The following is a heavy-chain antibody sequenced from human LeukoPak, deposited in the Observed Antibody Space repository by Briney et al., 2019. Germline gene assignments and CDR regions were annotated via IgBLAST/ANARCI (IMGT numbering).Heavy chain of an antibody. Sequence: PSETLSLTCAVYGGSFSGYYWGWIRQPPGKGLEWIGSIYYSGSTYYNPSLKSRVTISVDTSKNQFSLKLSSVTAADTAVYYCTIFGVVLDAFDIWGQGTMVTVSS. D-gene: IGHD3-3*01. V-gene: IGHV4-39*01. CDR3: TIFGVVLDAFDI. CDR2: IYYSGST. CDR1: GGSFSGYY. J-gene: IGHJ3*02.